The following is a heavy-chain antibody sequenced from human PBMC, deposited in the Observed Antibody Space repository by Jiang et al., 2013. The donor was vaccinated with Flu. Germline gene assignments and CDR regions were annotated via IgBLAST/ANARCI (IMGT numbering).Heavy chain of an antibody. CDR3: ARMYYDFTSGYHLYYFDY. CDR1: GGTFSNYA. CDR2: FIPIFGTP. D-gene: IGHD3-3*01. V-gene: IGHV1-69*01. Sequence: SGAEVKEPGSSVKVSCTASGGTFSNYAISWVRQAPGQGLEWMGGFIPIFGTPSYAQRFQGRVTITADESTSTAYMELGSLRSEDTAVYYCARMYYDFTSGYHLYYFDYWGQGTLVTV. J-gene: IGHJ4*02.